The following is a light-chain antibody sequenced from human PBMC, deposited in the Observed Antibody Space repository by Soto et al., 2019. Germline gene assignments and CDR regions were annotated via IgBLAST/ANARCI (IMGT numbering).Light chain of an antibody. J-gene: IGKJ1*01. CDR1: QTVSSNY. V-gene: IGKV3-20*01. CDR2: GAS. Sequence: EIVLTHSPDTLSLSPGEIATLSCGASQTVSSNYLAWYQQKPAQAPRFLIYGASSRATGVPDRFSGSGSGTDFTLTISRLEPEDFAVYYCQQYGRSGTFGQGTKVDIK. CDR3: QQYGRSGT.